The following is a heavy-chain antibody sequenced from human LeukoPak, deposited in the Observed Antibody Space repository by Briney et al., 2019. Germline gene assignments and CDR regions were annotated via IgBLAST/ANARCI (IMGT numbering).Heavy chain of an antibody. V-gene: IGHV3-23*01. Sequence: GGSLRLSCAASGFTFSNYAMSWVRQAPGKGLEWVSAINDSGGSTYYADSVKGRFTISRDNAKNSLYLQMNSLRAEDTAVYYCASSRYSYGYGYWGQGTLVTVSS. J-gene: IGHJ4*02. CDR1: GFTFSNYA. CDR3: ASSRYSYGYGY. CDR2: INDSGGST. D-gene: IGHD5-18*01.